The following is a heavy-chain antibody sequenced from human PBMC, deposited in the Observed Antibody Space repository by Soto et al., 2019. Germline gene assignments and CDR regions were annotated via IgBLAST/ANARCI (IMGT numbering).Heavy chain of an antibody. CDR3: ARDSSWPFDYYYYAMDV. J-gene: IGHJ6*02. Sequence: SQTLSLTCAISGDSVSSNSAAWNWIRQSPSRGLEWLGRTYYRSKWYNDYAVSVKSRITINPDTSKNQFSLQLNSVTPEDTAVYYCARDSSWPFDYYYYAMDVWGQGTTVTVSS. V-gene: IGHV6-1*01. D-gene: IGHD6-13*01. CDR2: TYYRSKWYN. CDR1: GDSVSSNSAA.